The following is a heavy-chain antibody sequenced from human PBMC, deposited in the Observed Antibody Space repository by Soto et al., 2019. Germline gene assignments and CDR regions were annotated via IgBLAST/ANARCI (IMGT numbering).Heavy chain of an antibody. CDR3: ARDKGDDYGDYFKLDY. D-gene: IGHD4-17*01. J-gene: IGHJ4*02. V-gene: IGHV3-66*01. CDR1: GFTVSSNY. Sequence: EVQLVESGGGLVQPGGSLRLSCAASGFTVSSNYMSWVRQAPGKGLERVSVIYSGGSTYYADSVKGRFTISRDNSKNTLYLQMNSLRAEDTAVYYCARDKGDDYGDYFKLDYWGQGTLVTVSS. CDR2: IYSGGST.